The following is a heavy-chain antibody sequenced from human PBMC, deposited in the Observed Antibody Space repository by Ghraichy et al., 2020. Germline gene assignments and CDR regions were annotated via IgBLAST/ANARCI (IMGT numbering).Heavy chain of an antibody. V-gene: IGHV1-8*01. J-gene: IGHJ5*02. CDR2: MNPNSGNT. CDR1: GYTFTNYD. CDR3: ARNPPETGYFDP. D-gene: IGHD5-12*01. Sequence: ASVKVPCKASGYTFTNYDINWVRQATGQGLEWMGWMNPNSGNTGYAQKFQGRVTMTRNTFISTAYMELSSLTSEDTAVYYCARNPPETGYFDPWGQGTLVTVSS.